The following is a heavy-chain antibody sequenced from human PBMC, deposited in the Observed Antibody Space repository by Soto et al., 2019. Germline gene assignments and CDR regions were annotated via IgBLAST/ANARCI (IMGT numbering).Heavy chain of an antibody. CDR1: GFTFSSYG. CDR3: AKDLGPYRGGDSYSGY. CDR2: ISYDGSNK. V-gene: IGHV3-30*18. D-gene: IGHD2-21*02. Sequence: GSLRLSCAASGFTFSSYGMHWVRQAPGKGLEWVAVISYDGSNKYYADSVKGRFTISRDNSKNTLYLQMNSLRAEDTAVYYCAKDLGPYRGGDSYSGYRGQGTLVTVSS. J-gene: IGHJ4*02.